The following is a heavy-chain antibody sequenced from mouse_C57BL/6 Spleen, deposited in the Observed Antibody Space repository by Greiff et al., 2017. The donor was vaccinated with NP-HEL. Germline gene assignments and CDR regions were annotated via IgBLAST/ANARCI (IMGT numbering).Heavy chain of an antibody. D-gene: IGHD2-10*02. J-gene: IGHJ1*03. V-gene: IGHV1-15*01. CDR3: TRGYGRWYFDV. Sequence: VQLQQSGAELVRPGASVTLSCKASGYTFTDYEMHWVKQTPVHGLEWIGAIDPETGGTAYNQKFKGKAILTADKSSSTAYMELRSLTSEDSAVYYCTRGYGRWYFDVWGTGTTVTVSS. CDR1: GYTFTDYE. CDR2: IDPETGGT.